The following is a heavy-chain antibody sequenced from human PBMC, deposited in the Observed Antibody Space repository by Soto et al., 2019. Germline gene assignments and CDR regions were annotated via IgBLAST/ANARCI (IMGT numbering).Heavy chain of an antibody. CDR1: GFSFSAYT. V-gene: IGHV3-48*01. CDR2: ITQTSGDT. D-gene: IGHD6-19*01. J-gene: IGHJ4*02. Sequence: EVQMVESGGGLVQPGGSLRLSCEVSGFSFSAYTRNWFRHTPGLGLEWLAFITQTSGDTYYADSVKGRFTISRDNGKSSLYLEMSDLRAEDTAVYYCARDLGWAFDYWGRGTLVTVSS. CDR3: ARDLGWAFDY.